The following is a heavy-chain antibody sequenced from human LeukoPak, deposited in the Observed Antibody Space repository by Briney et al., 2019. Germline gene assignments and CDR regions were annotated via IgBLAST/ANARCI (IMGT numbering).Heavy chain of an antibody. CDR2: ISDSGGTT. D-gene: IGHD2-15*01. J-gene: IGHJ5*02. Sequence: GGSLRLSCVASGFTFRTYAMSWVRQAPGKGLEWVSGISDSGGTTYYVDSVKGRFTISRDNAKNSLYLQMNSLRAEDTAVYYCAGQSRLGYCSGGSCYSQPFDPWGQGTLVTVSS. CDR1: GFTFRTYA. CDR3: AGQSRLGYCSGGSCYSQPFDP. V-gene: IGHV3-23*01.